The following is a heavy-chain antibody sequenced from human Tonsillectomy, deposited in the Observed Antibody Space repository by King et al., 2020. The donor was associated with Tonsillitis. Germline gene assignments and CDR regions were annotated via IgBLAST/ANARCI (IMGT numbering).Heavy chain of an antibody. J-gene: IGHJ6*02. D-gene: IGHD6-13*01. CDR2: INPNSGGT. Sequence: QLVQSGADVKKPGASVKVSCKASGYTFTGYYMHWVRQAPGQGLEWMGWINPNSGGTNFAQKFQGRVTMTRDPSISTAYMELSRLRSDDTAVYYCSRTGEIAAAGTGDYYGMDVWGQGTTVTVSS. CDR1: GYTFTGYY. V-gene: IGHV1-2*02. CDR3: SRTGEIAAAGTGDYYGMDV.